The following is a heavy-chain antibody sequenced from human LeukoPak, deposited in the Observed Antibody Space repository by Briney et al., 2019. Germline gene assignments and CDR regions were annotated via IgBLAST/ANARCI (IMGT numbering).Heavy chain of an antibody. CDR2: IKPNSGAT. V-gene: IGHV1-2*02. CDR1: GYTFTGYY. CDR3: ARGTTQYSSSAFDY. Sequence: ASVKVSCKASGYTFTGYYMHWVRQAPGQGLEGMAWIKPNSGATNYAQKFQGRLTMTWDTSISTAYMELSRLRYDDTAVYYCARGTTQYSSSAFDYWGQGSLVTVSS. J-gene: IGHJ4*02. D-gene: IGHD6-13*01.